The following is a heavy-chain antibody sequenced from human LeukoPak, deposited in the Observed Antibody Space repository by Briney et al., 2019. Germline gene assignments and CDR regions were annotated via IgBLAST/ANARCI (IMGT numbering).Heavy chain of an antibody. V-gene: IGHV3-33*01. CDR3: ARRDALYGFDI. Sequence: PGRSLILSCVASGFSFSGHGMHWVRQAPGKGLEWVAVIWYDGSYQYYGDSVKGRFTVSRDNSKNTLYLQMNSLRAEDTAVYYCARRDALYGFDIWGQGTMVTVSS. CDR1: GFSFSGHG. CDR2: IWYDGSYQ. D-gene: IGHD2-2*01. J-gene: IGHJ3*02.